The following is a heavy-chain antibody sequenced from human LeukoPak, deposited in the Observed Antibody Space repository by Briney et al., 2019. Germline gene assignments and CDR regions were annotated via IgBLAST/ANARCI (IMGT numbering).Heavy chain of an antibody. D-gene: IGHD6-19*01. CDR2: ISGGGGST. Sequence: GGSLRLSCAASGFTFSSYAMSWVRQAPGKGLEWVSAISGGGGSTYYADSVKGRFTISRDNSKNTLYLQMNSLRAEDTAVYYCAKDEYSSGWSGGWGQGTLVTVSS. J-gene: IGHJ4*02. CDR1: GFTFSSYA. CDR3: AKDEYSSGWSGG. V-gene: IGHV3-23*01.